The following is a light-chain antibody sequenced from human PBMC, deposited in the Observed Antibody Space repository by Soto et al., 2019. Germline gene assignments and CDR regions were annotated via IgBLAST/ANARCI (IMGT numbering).Light chain of an antibody. CDR1: SSDVGGYNY. CDR2: DVS. CDR3: SSYTSSSTLLYV. Sequence: QSALTQPASVSGSPGQSITISCTGTSSDVGGYNYVSWYQQHPGKAPKLMIYDVSNRPSGVSNRFSGSKSGNTASLTISGLQAEDEADYYCSSYTSSSTLLYVFVTGTKVPVL. V-gene: IGLV2-14*01. J-gene: IGLJ1*01.